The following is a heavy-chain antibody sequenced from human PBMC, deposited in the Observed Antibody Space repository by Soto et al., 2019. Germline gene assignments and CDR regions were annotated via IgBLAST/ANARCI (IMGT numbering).Heavy chain of an antibody. CDR1: GFTFSSYG. CDR2: ISYGGSNK. D-gene: IGHD3-22*01. V-gene: IGHV3-30*03. Sequence: QVQLVEYGGGVVQPGRSLRLSCAASGFTFSSYGMHWIRQAPGKGLEWVAVISYGGSNKYYADSVKGRFTISRDNSKNTMDSQMNSLRAEDTSVYYCARDGNYYDSSAHCFYYWDQVALVTVSS. CDR3: ARDGNYYDSSAHCFYY. J-gene: IGHJ4*02.